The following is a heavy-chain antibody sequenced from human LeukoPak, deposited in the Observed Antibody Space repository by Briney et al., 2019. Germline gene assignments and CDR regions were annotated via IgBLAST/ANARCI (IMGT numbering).Heavy chain of an antibody. D-gene: IGHD3-3*01. CDR3: VKMYYDFWSAFDI. J-gene: IGHJ3*02. CDR2: IYPNSGGT. Sequence: GASVKVSRKASGYTFADYYMHWVRQAPGQGLEWMGWIYPNSGGTNSAQKFQGRVTMTRDTSISTAYMELSRLRSDDTAVYYCVKMYYDFWSAFDIWGQGPMVTVSS. V-gene: IGHV1-2*02. CDR1: GYTFADYY.